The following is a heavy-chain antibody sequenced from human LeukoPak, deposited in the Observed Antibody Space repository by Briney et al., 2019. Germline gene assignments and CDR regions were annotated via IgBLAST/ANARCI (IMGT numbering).Heavy chain of an antibody. J-gene: IGHJ6*03. Sequence: MPSETLSLTCTVSGVSISSSNSYWGWIRQPPGKGLEWIGSIYYSGSTYYNPSLKSRVTISVDTSKNQFSLKLSSVTAADTAVYYCARTIGGSYYSDYYYYMDVWGKGTTVTVSS. V-gene: IGHV4-39*07. CDR3: ARTIGGSYYSDYYYYMDV. CDR1: GVSISSSNSY. D-gene: IGHD1-26*01. CDR2: IYYSGST.